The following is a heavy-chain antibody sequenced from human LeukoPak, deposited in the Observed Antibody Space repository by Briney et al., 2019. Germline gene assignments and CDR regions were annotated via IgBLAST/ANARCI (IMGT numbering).Heavy chain of an antibody. V-gene: IGHV1-69*04. Sequence: GASVKVSCKASGGTFSSYAISWVRQAPGQGLEWMGRIIPILGIANYAQKFQGRVTITADKSTSTAYMELSSLRSEDTAVYYCARDAYYYDSSGYPHGMDVWGQGTTVTVSS. D-gene: IGHD3-22*01. J-gene: IGHJ6*02. CDR1: GGTFSSYA. CDR3: ARDAYYYDSSGYPHGMDV. CDR2: IIPILGIA.